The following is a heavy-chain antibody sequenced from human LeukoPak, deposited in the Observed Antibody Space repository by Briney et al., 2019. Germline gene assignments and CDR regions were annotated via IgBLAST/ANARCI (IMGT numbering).Heavy chain of an antibody. CDR3: ARDRPPGYSSSLTFDY. D-gene: IGHD6-6*01. CDR1: GYTFTGYY. CDR2: INPNSGDT. V-gene: IGHV1-2*02. Sequence: ASVKVSCKASGYTFTGYYLHWVRQAPGQGLEWMGWINPNSGDTNYAQTFQGRVTMTRDTSISTAYMELSRLKSDDTAVYYCARDRPPGYSSSLTFDYWGQGTLVTVSS. J-gene: IGHJ4*02.